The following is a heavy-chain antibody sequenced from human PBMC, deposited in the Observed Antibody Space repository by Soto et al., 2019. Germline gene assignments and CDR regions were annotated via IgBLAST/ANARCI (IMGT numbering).Heavy chain of an antibody. CDR2: IYYSGST. J-gene: IGHJ4*02. D-gene: IGHD4-4*01. V-gene: IGHV4-39*01. Sequence: SETLSLTCTVSGGSISSGGYYWSWIRQHPGKGLEWIGSIYYSGSTYYNPSLKSRVTISVDTSKNQFSLKLSSVTAADTAVYYCARHGLYSSFDYWGQGTLVTAPQ. CDR1: GGSISSGGYY. CDR3: ARHGLYSSFDY.